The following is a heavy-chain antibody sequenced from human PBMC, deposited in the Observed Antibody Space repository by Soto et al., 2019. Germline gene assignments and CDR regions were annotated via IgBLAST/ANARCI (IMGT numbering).Heavy chain of an antibody. D-gene: IGHD4-17*01. J-gene: IGHJ4*02. CDR2: IIPIFGTA. Sequence: QVQLVQSGAEVKKPGSSVKVSCKASGGTFSSYAISWVRQAPGQGLEWMGGIIPIFGTANYAQKFQGRVTITADESTSTAYMELSSLRSEDTAVYYCAREGIVYYGDYTYFDYWGQGTLVTVSS. CDR3: AREGIVYYGDYTYFDY. V-gene: IGHV1-69*01. CDR1: GGTFSSYA.